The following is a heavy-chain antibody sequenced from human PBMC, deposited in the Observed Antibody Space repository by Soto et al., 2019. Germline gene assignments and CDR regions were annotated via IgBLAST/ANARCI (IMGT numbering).Heavy chain of an antibody. CDR1: GFTLPSYG. CDR2: IYYSGNT. J-gene: IGHJ3*02. Sequence: QVQLLASGGGLVQPGGSLRLSCVVSGFTLPSYGVTWVRQAPGKGLEWIGYIYYSGNTKYNSSLKSRVTISVDTSKNQFSLKLNSVTAADTAVYYCTRESQRRSSGLDAFDIWGQGTMVTVSS. CDR3: TRESQRRSSGLDAFDI. D-gene: IGHD3-22*01. V-gene: IGHV4-31*02.